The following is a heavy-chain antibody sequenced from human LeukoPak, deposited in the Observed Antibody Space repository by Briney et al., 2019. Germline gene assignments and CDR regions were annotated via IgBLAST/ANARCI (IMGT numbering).Heavy chain of an antibody. Sequence: SVKVSSKASGGTFSSYAISWVRQAPEQGLEWMGGIIPIFGTANYAQKFQGRVTITTDESTSTAYMELSSLRSEDTAVYYCARGLRATVTDYFDYWGQGTLVTVSS. J-gene: IGHJ4*02. CDR2: IIPIFGTA. CDR1: GGTFSSYA. CDR3: ARGLRATVTDYFDY. D-gene: IGHD4-11*01. V-gene: IGHV1-69*05.